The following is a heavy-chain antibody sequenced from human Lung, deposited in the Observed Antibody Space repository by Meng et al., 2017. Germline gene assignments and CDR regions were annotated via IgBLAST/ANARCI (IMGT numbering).Heavy chain of an antibody. CDR1: GGSFSEYY. D-gene: IGHD4-11*01. CDR3: ARGPTTMAHDFDY. V-gene: IGHV4-34*01. J-gene: IGHJ4*02. CDR2: INHSGST. Sequence: QVQLQQWRAGLLKPPKTLSLTCVVSGGSFSEYYWSWIRQPPAKGLEWIGEINHSGSTNYNPSLESRATISVDTSQNNLSLMLSSVTAADSAVYYCARGPTTMAHDFDYWGQGTLVTVSS.